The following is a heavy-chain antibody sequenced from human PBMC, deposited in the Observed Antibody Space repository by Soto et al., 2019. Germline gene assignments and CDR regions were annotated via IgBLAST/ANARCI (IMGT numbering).Heavy chain of an antibody. CDR2: IYYSVST. Sequence: SETLSLTCTVSGGSISSGGYYWSWILHHPGKGLEWIGYIYYSVSTYYNPPLKSRVTISVDTSKNQFSLKLSSVTAADTAVYYCARDNYRRSRSYGMDVWGQGTTVTVSS. J-gene: IGHJ6*02. CDR1: GGSISSGGYY. D-gene: IGHD3-10*01. CDR3: ARDNYRRSRSYGMDV. V-gene: IGHV4-31*03.